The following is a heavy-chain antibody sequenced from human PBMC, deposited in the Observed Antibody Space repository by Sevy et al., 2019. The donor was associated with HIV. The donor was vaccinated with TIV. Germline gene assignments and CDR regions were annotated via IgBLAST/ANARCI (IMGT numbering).Heavy chain of an antibody. V-gene: IGHV3-23*01. J-gene: IGHJ3*02. CDR2: ISGSGGST. Sequence: GGSLRLSCAASGFTFSSYAMSWVRQAPGKGLEWVSAISGSGGSTYYADSVKGRFTISRDNTKNTLYLQMNSLRAEDTAVYYCAKGISNSGSYYAFDIWGQGTMVTVSS. CDR1: GFTFSSYA. CDR3: AKGISNSGSYYAFDI. D-gene: IGHD1-26*01.